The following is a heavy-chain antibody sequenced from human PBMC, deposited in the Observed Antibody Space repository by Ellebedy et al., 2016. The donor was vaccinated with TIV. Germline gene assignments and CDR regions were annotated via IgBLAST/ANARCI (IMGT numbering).Heavy chain of an antibody. J-gene: IGHJ6*03. D-gene: IGHD1-26*01. CDR2: MSGSGDST. CDR3: AKGPTTRYYYMDV. CDR1: GFTFSSYA. Sequence: GGSLRLSXAASGFTFSSYAMSWVRQAPGKGLEWVSAMSGSGDSTYHADSVKGRFTISRDNSKNTLYLQMNSLRAEDTAVYYCAKGPTTRYYYMDVWGKGTTVTVSS. V-gene: IGHV3-23*01.